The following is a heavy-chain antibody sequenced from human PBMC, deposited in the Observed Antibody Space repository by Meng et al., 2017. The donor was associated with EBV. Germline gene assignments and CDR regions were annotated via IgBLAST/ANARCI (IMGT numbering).Heavy chain of an antibody. CDR1: GYTFTSYD. CDR3: ARGPYYYDSSGYYYGEFDP. V-gene: IGHV1-8*01. D-gene: IGHD3-22*01. J-gene: IGHJ5*02. CDR2: MNPNSGNT. Sequence: VRLVESGAEVKKPGASVKVSCKASGYTFTSYDINWVRQATGQGLEWIGWMNPNSGNTGYAQKFQGRVTMTRNTSISTAYMELSSLRSEDTAVYYCARGPYYYDSSGYYYGEFDPWGQGTLVTVSS.